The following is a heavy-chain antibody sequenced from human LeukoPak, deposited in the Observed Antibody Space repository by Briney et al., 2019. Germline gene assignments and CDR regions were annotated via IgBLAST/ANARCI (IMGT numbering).Heavy chain of an antibody. CDR2: IKSKTDGGTT. D-gene: IGHD1-26*01. CDR1: GFTFSNAW. Sequence: PGGSLRLSCAASGFTFSNAWMSWVRQAPGKGLEWVGRIKSKTDGGTTDYAAPVKGRFTISRDDSKNALYLQMNSLKTEDTAVYYCTTITYLRWELLGGNFDYWGQGTLVTVSS. CDR3: TTITYLRWELLGGNFDY. V-gene: IGHV3-15*01. J-gene: IGHJ4*02.